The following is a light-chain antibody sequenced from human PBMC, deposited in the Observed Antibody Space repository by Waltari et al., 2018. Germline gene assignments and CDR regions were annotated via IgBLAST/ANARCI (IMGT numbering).Light chain of an antibody. V-gene: IGKV3-11*01. Sequence: EIVLTQSPATLSLSPGERATLPCRASQSVGTFLALYQQKPGQAPRLLIHDASNRVTGIPGRFSGSGSGTDFTLTISSLEPEDFAVYYCQQRSNWPPLTFGGGTKVEIK. J-gene: IGKJ4*01. CDR2: DAS. CDR1: QSVGTF. CDR3: QQRSNWPPLT.